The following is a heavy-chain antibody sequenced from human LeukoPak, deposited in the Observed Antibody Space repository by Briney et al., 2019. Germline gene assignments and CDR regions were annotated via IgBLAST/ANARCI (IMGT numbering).Heavy chain of an antibody. D-gene: IGHD4-23*01. V-gene: IGHV1-69*13. J-gene: IGHJ4*02. CDR1: GGTFSSYA. CDR3: ARDLTPTVVTGYYFDY. CDR2: IIPTFGTA. Sequence: GASVKVSCKASGGTFSSYAISWVRQAPGQGLEWMGGIIPTFGTANYAQKFQGRVTITADESTSTAYMELSSLRSEDTAVYYCARDLTPTVVTGYYFDYWGQGTLVTVSS.